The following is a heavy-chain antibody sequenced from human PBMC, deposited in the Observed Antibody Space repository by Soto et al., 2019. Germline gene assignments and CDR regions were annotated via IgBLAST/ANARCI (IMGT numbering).Heavy chain of an antibody. CDR2: ITATGT. CDR1: GFSFRQYA. CDR3: AKGMVPDQ. Sequence: EVQLLESGGGFVQPGGSLRLSCTASGFSFRQYAMVWVRQAPGKGLEWVSAITATGTHYADSVKGRFTISRDSSKSTLYLDINNLRVEDTAVYYCAKGMVPDQWGLGTLITVSS. J-gene: IGHJ5*02. V-gene: IGHV3-23*01. D-gene: IGHD6-13*01.